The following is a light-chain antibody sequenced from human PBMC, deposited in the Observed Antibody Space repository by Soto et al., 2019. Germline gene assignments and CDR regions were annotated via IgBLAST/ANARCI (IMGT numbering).Light chain of an antibody. CDR2: SAS. CDR3: HQLESDPST. Sequence: IPLTQSPSPLSASVGDRVTITCQASRGISSYLAWYQQKPGKPPKLLVYSASTLQSGVPSRFSGSGSGTDSTLTISSLHPEDFATYYCHQLESDPSTSGGVTKVDIK. J-gene: IGKJ4*01. CDR1: RGISSY. V-gene: IGKV1-9*01.